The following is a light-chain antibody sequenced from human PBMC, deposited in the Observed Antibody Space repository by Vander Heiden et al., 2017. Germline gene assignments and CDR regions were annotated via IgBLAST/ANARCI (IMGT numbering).Light chain of an antibody. CDR3: QSYDSSLSGSKV. J-gene: IGLJ1*01. V-gene: IGLV1-40*01. Sequence: QSVLTQPPSASRAPGQRVTISCTGSSSNIGAGYDVHWYQQLPRTAPKLLIYGNSNRPSGVPDRFSGSKSGTSASLAITGLQAEDEADYYCQSYDSSLSGSKVFGTGTKVTVL. CDR2: GNS. CDR1: SSNIGAGYD.